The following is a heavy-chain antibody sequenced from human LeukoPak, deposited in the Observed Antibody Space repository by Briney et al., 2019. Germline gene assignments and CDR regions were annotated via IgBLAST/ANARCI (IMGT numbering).Heavy chain of an antibody. D-gene: IGHD6-13*01. Sequence: PSETLSLTCTVSGGSITSGSYYWSWIRRPAGKGLEWVGRIHTGGSTNYNPSLKSRVTISVDTSKTQSSLNLTAVTAADTAVYYCARAVIYSIWYDSGFDPWGQGTLVTVSS. V-gene: IGHV4-61*02. CDR2: IHTGGST. J-gene: IGHJ5*02. CDR1: GGSITSGSYY. CDR3: ARAVIYSIWYDSGFDP.